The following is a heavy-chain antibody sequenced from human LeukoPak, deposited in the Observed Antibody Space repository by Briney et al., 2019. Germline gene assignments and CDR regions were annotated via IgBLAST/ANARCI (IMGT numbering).Heavy chain of an antibody. V-gene: IGHV4-30-2*01. Sequence: SETLSLTCAVSGGSISSGGYSWSWIRQPPGKGLEWIGYIYHSGSTYYNPSLKSRVTISVDRSKNQFSLKLSSVTAADTAVYYCARGSHRRGGSCYETHAFDIWGQGTMVTVSS. CDR3: ARGSHRRGGSCYETHAFDI. CDR2: IYHSGST. D-gene: IGHD2-15*01. CDR1: GGSISSGGYS. J-gene: IGHJ3*02.